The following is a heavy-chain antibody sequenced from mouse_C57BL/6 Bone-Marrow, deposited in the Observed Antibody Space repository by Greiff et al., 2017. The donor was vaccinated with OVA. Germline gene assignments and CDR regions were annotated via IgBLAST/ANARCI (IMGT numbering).Heavy chain of an antibody. CDR2: INPNNGGT. J-gene: IGHJ1*03. CDR3: ARLGPTWDGYFDV. D-gene: IGHD3-3*01. V-gene: IGHV1-22*01. Sequence: VQLQQSGPELVKPGASVKMSCKASGYTFTDYNMHWVKQSHGKSLEWIGYINPNNGGTSYNQKFKGKATVTVNKSSSTAYMELRSLTSEDSAVYDCARLGPTWDGYFDVWGTGTTVTVSS. CDR1: GYTFTDYN.